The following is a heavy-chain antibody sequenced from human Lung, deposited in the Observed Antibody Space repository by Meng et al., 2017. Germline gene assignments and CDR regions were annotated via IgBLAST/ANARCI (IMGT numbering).Heavy chain of an antibody. CDR3: ARDEDISAAGKLFGDY. D-gene: IGHD6-13*01. CDR2: IDPNNDHT. CDR1: GYTFAAYW. J-gene: IGHJ4*02. V-gene: IGHV1-2*06. Sequence: QVHLVQSGPEGKKPGASVKLSCKPSGYTFAAYWIHWLRQAPGQGLEWMGRIDPNNDHTQYAQNFQGRVTMTSDTSISTVYMELNGLRSDDTAVYYCARDEDISAAGKLFGDYWGQGTLVTVSS.